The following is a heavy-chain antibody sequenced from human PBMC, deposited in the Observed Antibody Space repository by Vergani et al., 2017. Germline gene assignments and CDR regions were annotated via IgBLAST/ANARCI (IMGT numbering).Heavy chain of an antibody. CDR1: GGPFKNSA. Sequence: QVQLVQSGAEVKKPGSSVKVSCKASGGPFKNSAFSWVRQVPGQGLEWMGRIITFFGTTDYAQKFQGRFTIIADEFTKTVDMQLSNLRSADTAVYYCGRVADFYGLGSRLLDLWGQGILVTVSS. D-gene: IGHD3-10*01. CDR3: GRVADFYGLGSRLLDL. V-gene: IGHV1-69*13. J-gene: IGHJ5*02. CDR2: IITFFGTT.